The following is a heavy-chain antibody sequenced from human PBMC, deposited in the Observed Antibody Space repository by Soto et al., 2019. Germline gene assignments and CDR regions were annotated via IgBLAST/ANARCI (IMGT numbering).Heavy chain of an antibody. CDR3: ARPMGYYGDRDAFDI. D-gene: IGHD4-17*01. V-gene: IGHV3-30-3*01. J-gene: IGHJ3*02. Sequence: QVQLVESGGGVVQPGRSLRLSRAASGFTFSSYAMHWVRQAPGKGLEWVAVISYDGSNKYYADSVKGRFTISRDNSKNTLYLQMNSLRAEDTAVYYCARPMGYYGDRDAFDIWGQGTMVTVSS. CDR1: GFTFSSYA. CDR2: ISYDGSNK.